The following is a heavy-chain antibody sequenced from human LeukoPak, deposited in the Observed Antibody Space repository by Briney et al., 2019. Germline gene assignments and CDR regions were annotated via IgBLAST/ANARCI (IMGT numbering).Heavy chain of an antibody. V-gene: IGHV4-34*01. Sequence: SETLSLTCAVYGGSFSGYYWSWIRQSPGKGLEWIGEINHSGSTNYNPSLKSRVTISVDTSKNQFSLKLSSVTAADTAVYYCARGIPRYYVYATLDYFDYWGQGTLVTVSS. CDR3: ARGIPRYYVYATLDYFDY. CDR1: GGSFSGYY. D-gene: IGHD2-8*01. CDR2: INHSGST. J-gene: IGHJ4*02.